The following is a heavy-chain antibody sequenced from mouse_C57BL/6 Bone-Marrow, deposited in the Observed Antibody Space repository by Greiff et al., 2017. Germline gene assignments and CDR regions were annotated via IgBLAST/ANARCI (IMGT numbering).Heavy chain of an antibody. CDR1: GFTFSSYA. CDR2: ISDGGSYT. CDR3: ERNGYFLLDY. D-gene: IGHD2-3*01. Sequence: VQLQQSGGGLVKPGGSLKLSCAASGFTFSSYAMSWVRQTPDKRLEWVATISDGGSYTYYPDNVKGRFTISRDNAKNNLYLQMSHLKSEDTAMYYCERNGYFLLDYWGQGTLVTVSA. V-gene: IGHV5-4*01. J-gene: IGHJ3*01.